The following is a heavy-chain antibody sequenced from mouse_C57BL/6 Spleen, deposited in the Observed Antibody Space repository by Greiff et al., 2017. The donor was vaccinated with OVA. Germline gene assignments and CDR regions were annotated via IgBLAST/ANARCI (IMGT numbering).Heavy chain of an antibody. J-gene: IGHJ1*03. CDR2: INPGSGGT. V-gene: IGHV1-54*02. D-gene: IGHD1-1*02. CDR3: ARVGSLYFDV. CDR1: GYAFTNYL. Sequence: QVQLQQSGAELVRPGTSVKVSCKASGYAFTNYLIEWVKQRPGQGLEWIGVINPGSGGTNYNEKFQGKATITADTSSNTAYLQLSSLTSEDTAIYYCARVGSLYFDVWGTGTTVTVSS.